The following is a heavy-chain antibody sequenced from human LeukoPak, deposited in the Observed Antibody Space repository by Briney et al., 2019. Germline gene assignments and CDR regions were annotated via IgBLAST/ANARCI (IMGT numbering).Heavy chain of an antibody. CDR2: ISYDGSNK. Sequence: GGSLRLSCAASGFTFSSYAMHWVRQAPGKGLEWVAVISYDGSNKYYADSVKGRFTISRDNSKNTLYLQMNSLRAEDTAAYYCARDTASFFDYWGQGTLVTVSS. CDR3: ARDTASFFDY. V-gene: IGHV3-30*04. CDR1: GFTFSSYA. D-gene: IGHD5-18*01. J-gene: IGHJ4*02.